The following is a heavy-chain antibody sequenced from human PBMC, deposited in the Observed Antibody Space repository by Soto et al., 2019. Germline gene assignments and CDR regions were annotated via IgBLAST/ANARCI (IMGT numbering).Heavy chain of an antibody. D-gene: IGHD1-7*01. CDR2: IDVGSGNA. J-gene: IGHJ5*02. V-gene: IGHV1-58*01. Sequence: ASVKVSCKTSGFTLSSSAVHWVRQARGHRLQWIGWIDVGSGNANYAQMDQERVTISRDMSTSTAYMELNSLRAEDTAIYYCAKDPRGYTKNYGGPNWFHPWGQGTLVTVSS. CDR3: AKDPRGYTKNYGGPNWFHP. CDR1: GFTLSSSA.